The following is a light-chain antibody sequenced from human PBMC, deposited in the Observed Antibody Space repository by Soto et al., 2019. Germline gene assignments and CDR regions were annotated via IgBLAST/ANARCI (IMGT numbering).Light chain of an antibody. J-gene: IGKJ1*01. CDR2: GAS. CDR3: QQYGNSPQT. V-gene: IGKV3-20*01. Sequence: EIVFTESPCALALSPGEVATLSFIASQSLSNNIYLAWYQQKPGQAPRLLIYGASSRATGIPNRFSGSGSGTDFTLTISRLEPEDFAVYYCQQYGNSPQTFGQGTKVDI. CDR1: QSLSNNIY.